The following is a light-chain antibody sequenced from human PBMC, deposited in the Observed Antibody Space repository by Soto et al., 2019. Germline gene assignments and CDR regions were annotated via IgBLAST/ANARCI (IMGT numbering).Light chain of an antibody. J-gene: IGKJ4*01. CDR1: QSISTK. CDR3: QQYSNWLT. Sequence: EIVMTQSPATLSVSPGERATLSCRASQSISTKLALYQQKPGQAPRLLIYGASTRATGIPARFSGSGSATEFTLTISSLQSEDFAVYYCQQYSNWLTFGGGTKVDIK. CDR2: GAS. V-gene: IGKV3-15*01.